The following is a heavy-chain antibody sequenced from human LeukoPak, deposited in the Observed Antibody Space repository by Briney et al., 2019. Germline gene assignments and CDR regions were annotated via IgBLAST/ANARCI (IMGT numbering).Heavy chain of an antibody. CDR2: IKEDGTEK. CDR3: ARGRWSDY. V-gene: IGHV3-7*01. J-gene: IGHJ4*02. D-gene: IGHD5-24*01. CDR1: GFTFSAYW. Sequence: GGALRLSCAASGFTFSAYWMTWVRQAPGKGLEWVANIKEDGTEKNYVDSVKGRFTISRDNVKKSLYLERNSLRVEDTAVYYCARGRWSDYWGQGTQVTVSS.